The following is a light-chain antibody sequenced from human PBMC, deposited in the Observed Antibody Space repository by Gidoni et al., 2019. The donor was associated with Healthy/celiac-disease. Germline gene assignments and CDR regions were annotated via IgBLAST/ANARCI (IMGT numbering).Light chain of an antibody. Sequence: EIVMTQSPATLSVSPGERATLSCRASQRVSSNLAWYQQKFGQAPRLLIYGAYTRATGVPARFSGSGSGTEFTLTISSLQSEDFAFYYCQQYNNWPPVTFGGGTKVEIK. CDR3: QQYNNWPPVT. V-gene: IGKV3-15*01. CDR2: GAY. CDR1: QRVSSN. J-gene: IGKJ4*01.